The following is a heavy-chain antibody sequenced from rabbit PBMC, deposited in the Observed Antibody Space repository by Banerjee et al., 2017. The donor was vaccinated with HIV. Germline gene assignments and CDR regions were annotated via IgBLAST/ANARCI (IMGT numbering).Heavy chain of an antibody. V-gene: IGHV1S40*01. Sequence: QSLEESGGGLVQPEGSLTLTCKASGIDFSSTYYMCWVRQAPGKGLEWIACIYTDYGTTYYTSWAKGRFTISKASSTTVTLQMTSLTAADTATYFCARESSGWGAFFDLWGPGTLVTVS. CDR2: IYTDYGTT. CDR3: ARESSGWGAFFDL. D-gene: IGHD4-1*01. CDR1: GIDFSSTYY. J-gene: IGHJ4*01.